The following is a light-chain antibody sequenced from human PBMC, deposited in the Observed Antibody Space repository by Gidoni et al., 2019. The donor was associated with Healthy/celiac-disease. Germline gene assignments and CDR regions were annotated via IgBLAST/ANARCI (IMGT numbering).Light chain of an antibody. J-gene: IGLJ2*01. CDR1: SSNIGAGYD. Sequence: QSVLTPPPSVSGAPGQRVTISCTGSSSNIGAGYDVHWYQQLPGTAPKLLIYGNSNRPSGVPDRFSGSKSGTSASLAITGLQAEDEADYYCQSYDSSLSGHVVFGGGTKLTV. CDR3: QSYDSSLSGHVV. V-gene: IGLV1-40*01. CDR2: GNS.